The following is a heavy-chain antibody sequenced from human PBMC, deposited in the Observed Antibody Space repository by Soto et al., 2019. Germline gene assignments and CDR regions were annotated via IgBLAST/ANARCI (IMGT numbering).Heavy chain of an antibody. V-gene: IGHV3-30*18. Sequence: QVHLVESGGGVVQPGRSLRLSCAVSGFTFSSYGMYWVRQTPGKGPEWVAVISDDGSDKYYADSVKGRFTIARDNSKNTLYLQMNSLRVEDAAIYYCAQDQTHACDIWGQGTMVTVSS. J-gene: IGHJ3*02. CDR3: AQDQTHACDI. CDR2: ISDDGSDK. CDR1: GFTFSSYG.